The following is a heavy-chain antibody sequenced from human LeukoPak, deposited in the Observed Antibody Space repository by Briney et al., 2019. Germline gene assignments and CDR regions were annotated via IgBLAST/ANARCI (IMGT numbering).Heavy chain of an antibody. Sequence: SETLSLTCAVYGGSFSGYYWGWIRQPPGKGLEWIGEINHSGSTNYNPSLKSRVTISVDTSKNQFSLKLSSVTAADTAVYYCASFYDSSGYQDYWGQGTLVTVSS. D-gene: IGHD3-22*01. CDR3: ASFYDSSGYQDY. CDR2: INHSGST. CDR1: GGSFSGYY. J-gene: IGHJ4*02. V-gene: IGHV4-34*01.